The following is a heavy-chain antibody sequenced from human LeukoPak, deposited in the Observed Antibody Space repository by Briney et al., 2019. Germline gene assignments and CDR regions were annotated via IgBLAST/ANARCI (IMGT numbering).Heavy chain of an antibody. CDR2: IYTSRST. CDR1: GGSISSGSYY. CDR3: ARNSSGAFDY. Sequence: SQTLSLTCAVSGGSISSGSYYWSWIRQPAGKGLEWIGRIYTSRSTNYNPSLKSRVTISVDTSKNQFSLKLSSVTAADTAVYYCARNSSGAFDYWGQGTLVTVSS. J-gene: IGHJ4*02. V-gene: IGHV4-61*02. D-gene: IGHD6-19*01.